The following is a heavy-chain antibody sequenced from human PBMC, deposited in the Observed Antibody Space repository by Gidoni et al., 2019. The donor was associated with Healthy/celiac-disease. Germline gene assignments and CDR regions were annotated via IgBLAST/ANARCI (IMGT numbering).Heavy chain of an antibody. Sequence: AASGFTFSSYAMSWVRQAPGKGLEWVSAISGSGGSTYYADSVKGRFTISRDNSKNTLYLQMNSLRAEDTAVYYCAKDFVAALFSQDAFDIWGQGTMVTVSS. CDR2: ISGSGGST. CDR1: GFTFSSYA. J-gene: IGHJ3*02. CDR3: AKDFVAALFSQDAFDI. D-gene: IGHD6-6*01. V-gene: IGHV3-23*01.